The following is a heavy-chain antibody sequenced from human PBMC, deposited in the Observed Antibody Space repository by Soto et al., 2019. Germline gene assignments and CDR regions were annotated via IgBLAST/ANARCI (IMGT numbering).Heavy chain of an antibody. CDR3: ARDPSPVYSNVWYDVFDT. D-gene: IGHD6-19*01. CDR1: GFTFSNYW. J-gene: IGHJ3*02. Sequence: EVQLVESGGGLVQPGGSLRLSCAASGFTFSNYWMTWVRQAPGKGLEWVANIAQDESERNYLDSVKGRFTISRDNAANSLYLQMNSLSAADTAVYYCARDPSPVYSNVWYDVFDTWGRGTMVTVSS. V-gene: IGHV3-7*01. CDR2: IAQDESER.